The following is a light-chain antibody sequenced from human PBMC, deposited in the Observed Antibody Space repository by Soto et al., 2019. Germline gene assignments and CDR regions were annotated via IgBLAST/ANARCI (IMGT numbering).Light chain of an antibody. CDR1: QSISTY. Sequence: DIKMTQSPATLSASVGDRVTIPCRASQSISTYLNWYQQKPGKAPKLLIYAASSLQSGVPSRFSGSGSGTDFTLTISSLQPEDFATYYCQQIYSTPLTFGGGTKVDVK. J-gene: IGKJ4*01. CDR3: QQIYSTPLT. V-gene: IGKV1-39*01. CDR2: AAS.